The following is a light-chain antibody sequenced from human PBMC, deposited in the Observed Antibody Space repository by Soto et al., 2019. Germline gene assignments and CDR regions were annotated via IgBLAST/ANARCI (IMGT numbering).Light chain of an antibody. CDR2: EGS. J-gene: IGLJ1*01. V-gene: IGLV2-23*01. CDR3: CSYAGRTTPYV. Sequence: QSALTQPASVSGSPGQSITISCSGTSSDVGSFYLVSWYQQRPGRAPKLMIYEGSKRPSGVSNRFSGSKSDKSASLTISGLQAEDEADYYCCSYAGRTTPYVFGTGTNLTVL. CDR1: SSDVGSFYL.